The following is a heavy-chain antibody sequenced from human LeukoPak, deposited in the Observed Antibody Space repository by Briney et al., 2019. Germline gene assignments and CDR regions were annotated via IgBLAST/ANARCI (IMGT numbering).Heavy chain of an antibody. CDR3: ARLMQGRLGIGLDY. D-gene: IGHD7-27*01. J-gene: IGHJ4*02. Sequence: PGGSLRLSCAASGFTFSSYGMHWVRQAPGKGLEWVAFIRYDGSNKYYADSVKGRFTISRDNSKNTLYLQMNSLRAEDTAVYYCARLMQGRLGIGLDYWGQGTLVTVSS. V-gene: IGHV3-30*02. CDR1: GFTFSSYG. CDR2: IRYDGSNK.